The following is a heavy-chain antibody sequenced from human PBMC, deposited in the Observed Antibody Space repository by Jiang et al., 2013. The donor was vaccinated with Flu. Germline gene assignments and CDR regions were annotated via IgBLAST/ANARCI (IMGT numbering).Heavy chain of an antibody. CDR3: ARDFSSYPYYYYGMDV. CDR1: NY. D-gene: IGHD2-2*01. Sequence: NYMTWVRQAPGKGMEWVSFIYRDGRTYYADSVKGRFTISRDDSKNTVSLEMISLRAEDTALYYCARDFSSYPYYYYGMDVWGRGTTVTVSS. V-gene: IGHV3-66*01. J-gene: IGHJ6*02. CDR2: IYRDGRT.